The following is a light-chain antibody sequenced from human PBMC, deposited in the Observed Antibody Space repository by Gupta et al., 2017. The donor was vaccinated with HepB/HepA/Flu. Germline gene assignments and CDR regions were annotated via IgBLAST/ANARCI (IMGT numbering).Light chain of an antibody. CDR2: WAS. Sequence: DIVMTQSPDSLTVSLGERATVNCKSSQSVLCSSNNKNFLAWYQQKRGQPPKLLINWASTRESGVPDRFNASGSGTDFTLTITNLQAEDVAVYYCQQFFNTPLTFGGGTKVEIK. J-gene: IGKJ4*01. CDR3: QQFFNTPLT. CDR1: QSVLCSSNNKNF. V-gene: IGKV4-1*01.